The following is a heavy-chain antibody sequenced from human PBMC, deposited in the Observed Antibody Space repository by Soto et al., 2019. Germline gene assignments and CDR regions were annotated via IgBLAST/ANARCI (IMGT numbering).Heavy chain of an antibody. CDR3: ARDRSSSGWYVDAFDI. D-gene: IGHD6-19*01. Sequence: ASVKVSCKASGYTFTSYGISWVRQAPGQGLEWMGWISAYNGNTNYAQKLQGRVNMTKDTSTSTAYKEMRSLRSDDTALYYCARDRSSSGWYVDAFDIWGQGTMVTVSS. CDR1: GYTFTSYG. J-gene: IGHJ3*02. V-gene: IGHV1-18*01. CDR2: ISAYNGNT.